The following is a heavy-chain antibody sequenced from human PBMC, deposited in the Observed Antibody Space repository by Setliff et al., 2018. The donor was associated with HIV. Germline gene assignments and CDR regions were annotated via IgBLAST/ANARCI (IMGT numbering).Heavy chain of an antibody. Sequence: LRLSCAASGFAISGTYMTWVRQAPGKGLEWVSVIYTGGTTFYADSVMDRFTISRDSSKNTLYLQMNRLRVDDTAVYYCARLRANLGLGTAYFDSWGQGTLVTVSS. J-gene: IGHJ4*02. D-gene: IGHD7-27*01. CDR3: ARLRANLGLGTAYFDS. V-gene: IGHV3-53*01. CDR1: GFAISGTY. CDR2: IYTGGTT.